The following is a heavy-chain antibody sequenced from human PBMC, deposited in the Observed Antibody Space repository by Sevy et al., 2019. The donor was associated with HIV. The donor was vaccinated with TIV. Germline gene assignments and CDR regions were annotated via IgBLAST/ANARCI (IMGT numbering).Heavy chain of an antibody. D-gene: IGHD3-22*01. Sequence: GGSLRLSCAASGFSFSNYWMHWVRQAPGKWLEWVANIKQDESEKYYVASVKGRFTISRDNAKNSLYLQMNSLRPEDTAVYYCARGNSGSFDYWGQGTLVTVSS. CDR1: GFSFSNYW. CDR2: IKQDESEK. CDR3: ARGNSGSFDY. J-gene: IGHJ4*02. V-gene: IGHV3-7*04.